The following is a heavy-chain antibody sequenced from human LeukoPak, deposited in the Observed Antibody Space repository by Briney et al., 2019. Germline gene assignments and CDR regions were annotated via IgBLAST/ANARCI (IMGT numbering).Heavy chain of an antibody. CDR1: GFTFDDYA. V-gene: IGHV3-9*01. D-gene: IGHD2-15*01. CDR3: AKDRGIFRDAFDI. Sequence: SLRLAWAAAGFTFDDYAMNCVRQAPGRGREWVSGISGNSGSIGYADSVKGRFTISRDNAKNSLYLQMNSLRAEDTALYYCAKDRGIFRDAFDIWGQGTMVTVSS. J-gene: IGHJ3*02. CDR2: ISGNSGSI.